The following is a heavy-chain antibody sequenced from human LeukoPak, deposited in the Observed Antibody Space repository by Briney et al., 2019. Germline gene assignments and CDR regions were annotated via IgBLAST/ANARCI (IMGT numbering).Heavy chain of an antibody. V-gene: IGHV3-48*01. CDR3: ARDLSAPPHLVTYYYYMDV. D-gene: IGHD6-13*01. CDR1: GLSFSSYS. CDR2: ISSGSNTI. J-gene: IGHJ6*03. Sequence: GGSLRLSCVASGLSFSSYSMNWVRQAPGKGLEWVSYISSGSNTIDYADSVKGRFTISRDNAKSSLYLQMNSLRAEDTAVYYCARDLSAPPHLVTYYYYMDVWGKGATVTVSS.